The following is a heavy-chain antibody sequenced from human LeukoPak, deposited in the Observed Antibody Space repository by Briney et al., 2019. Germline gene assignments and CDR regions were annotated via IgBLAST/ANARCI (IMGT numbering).Heavy chain of an antibody. J-gene: IGHJ4*02. Sequence: GGSLRLSCAASGFTFSSYWMSWVRQAPGKGLEWVANIKQDGSEKDYVDSVKGRFTISRDNAKNSLYLQMSSLRAEDTAIYYCARDYVWGSSESDYWGQGTLVTVSS. CDR1: GFTFSSYW. CDR2: IKQDGSEK. CDR3: ARDYVWGSSESDY. V-gene: IGHV3-7*01. D-gene: IGHD7-27*01.